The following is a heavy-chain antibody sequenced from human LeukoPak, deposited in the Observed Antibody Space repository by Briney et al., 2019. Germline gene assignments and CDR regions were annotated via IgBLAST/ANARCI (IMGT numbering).Heavy chain of an antibody. CDR1: GGSFSGYY. V-gene: IGHV4-34*01. D-gene: IGHD3-10*01. J-gene: IGHJ6*03. CDR2: INHSGST. Sequence: PSETLSLTCAVYGGSFSGYYSSWIRQPPGKGLEWIGEINHSGSTNYNPSLKSRVTISVDTSKNQFSLKLSSVTAADTAVYYCAKRGSGFYYYYYYMDVWGKGTTVTVSS. CDR3: AKRGSGFYYYYYYMDV.